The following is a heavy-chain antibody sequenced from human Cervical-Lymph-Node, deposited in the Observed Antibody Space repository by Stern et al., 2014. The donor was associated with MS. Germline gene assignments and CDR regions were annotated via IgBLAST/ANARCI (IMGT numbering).Heavy chain of an antibody. CDR1: GFTFSSYG. J-gene: IGHJ5*02. D-gene: IGHD3-10*01. V-gene: IGHV3-30*18. Sequence: VQLVESGGGVVQPGRSLRLSCAASGFTFSSYGMHWVRQAPGKGLEWVAVISYDGSNKYYADSVKGRFTISRDNSKNTLYLQMNSLRAEDTAVYYCAKAPTARRGVGWFDPWGQGTLVTVSS. CDR3: AKAPTARRGVGWFDP. CDR2: ISYDGSNK.